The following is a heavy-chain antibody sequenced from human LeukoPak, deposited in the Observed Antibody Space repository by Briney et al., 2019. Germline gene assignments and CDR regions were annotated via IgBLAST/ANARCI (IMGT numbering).Heavy chain of an antibody. V-gene: IGHV3-21*01. CDR3: ARVGPWVNPEYYYPHMDV. D-gene: IGHD1-14*01. CDR2: ISSSGSYI. J-gene: IGHJ6*03. Sequence: GGSLRLSCAASRFTFSSYSMNWVRQAPGKGLEWVSSISSSGSYIYHADSVKGRFTISRDNAKNSLYLQMNSLRAEDTAVYYCARVGPWVNPEYYYPHMDVWGKGPPVPVPS. CDR1: RFTFSSYS.